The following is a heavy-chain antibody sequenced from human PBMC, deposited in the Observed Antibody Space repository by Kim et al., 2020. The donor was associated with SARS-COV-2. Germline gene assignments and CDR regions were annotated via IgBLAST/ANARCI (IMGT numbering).Heavy chain of an antibody. CDR3: ARGRGRWYRLEYYFDY. V-gene: IGHV4-34*01. D-gene: IGHD3-10*01. Sequence: SETLSLTCAVYGGSFSGYYWSWIRQPPGKGLEWIGEINHSGSTNYNPSLKSRVTISVDTSKNQFSLKLSSVTAADTAVYYCARGRGRWYRLEYYFDYWGQGTLVTVSS. J-gene: IGHJ4*02. CDR2: INHSGST. CDR1: GGSFSGYY.